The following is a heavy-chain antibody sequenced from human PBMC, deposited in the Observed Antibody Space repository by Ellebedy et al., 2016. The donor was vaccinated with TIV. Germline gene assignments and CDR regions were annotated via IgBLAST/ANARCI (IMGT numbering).Heavy chain of an antibody. V-gene: IGHV3-30*18. CDR1: GFTFSSDA. CDR2: ISYDGSNK. Sequence: GGSLRLSCAASGFTFSSDAMHWVRQAPGKGLEWVAVISYDGSNKYYADSVKGRFTISRDNSKNTLYLQMNSLRAEDTAVYYCAKHGSGFDYWGQGTLVTVSS. CDR3: AKHGSGFDY. J-gene: IGHJ4*02. D-gene: IGHD2-2*03.